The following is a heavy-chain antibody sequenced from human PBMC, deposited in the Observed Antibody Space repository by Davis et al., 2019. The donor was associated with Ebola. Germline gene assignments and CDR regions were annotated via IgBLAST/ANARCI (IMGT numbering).Heavy chain of an antibody. CDR3: ARGGLDFWSGSFDY. D-gene: IGHD3-3*01. CDR1: GYTFTGYY. CDR2: INPNSGGT. V-gene: IGHV1-2*02. J-gene: IGHJ4*02. Sequence: ASVKVSCKASGYTFTGYYMHWVRQAPGQGLEWMGWINPNSGGTNYAQKFQGRVTMARDTSISTAYMELSRLRSDDTAVYYCARGGLDFWSGSFDYWGQGTLVTVSS.